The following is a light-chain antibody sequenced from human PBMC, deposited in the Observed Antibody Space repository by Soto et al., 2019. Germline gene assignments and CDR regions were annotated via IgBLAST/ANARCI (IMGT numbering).Light chain of an antibody. CDR3: QKCVTAPT. Sequence: DIQMTQSPSSLSASVGDRVTITCRASQDISTSLAWYQQKPGKTPNLLIYAASTLHSGVPSRFSGSGSGTDFTLTISSLQPEDVATYYCQKCVTAPTFGPGTRLEIK. V-gene: IGKV1-27*01. CDR2: AAS. CDR1: QDISTS. J-gene: IGKJ5*01.